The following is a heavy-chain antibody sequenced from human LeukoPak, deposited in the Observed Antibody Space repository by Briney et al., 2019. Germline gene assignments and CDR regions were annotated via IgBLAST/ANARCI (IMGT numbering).Heavy chain of an antibody. Sequence: GGSLRLSCAASGFTFSSYSMNWVRQAPGKGLEWVSYISSSSSTIYYADSVKGRFTISRDNAKNSLYLQMNSLRAEDTAVYYCARDLTSSGWLLSGAFDIWGQGTMVTVSS. D-gene: IGHD6-19*01. J-gene: IGHJ3*02. CDR2: ISSSSSTI. CDR1: GFTFSSYS. V-gene: IGHV3-48*01. CDR3: ARDLTSSGWLLSGAFDI.